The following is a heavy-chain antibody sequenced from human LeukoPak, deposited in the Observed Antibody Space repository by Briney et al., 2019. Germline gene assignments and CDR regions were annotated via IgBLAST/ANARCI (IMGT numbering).Heavy chain of an antibody. V-gene: IGHV3-30*18. CDR1: GFTFSSYG. CDR3: AKGGSLYFDY. J-gene: IGHJ4*02. CDR2: ISYDGSNK. D-gene: IGHD1-26*01. Sequence: GGSLRLSCAASGFTFSSYGMHWVRRAPGKGLEWVAVISYDGSNKYYADSVKGRFTISRDNSKNTLYLQMNSLRAEDTAVYYCAKGGSLYFDYWGQGTLVTVSS.